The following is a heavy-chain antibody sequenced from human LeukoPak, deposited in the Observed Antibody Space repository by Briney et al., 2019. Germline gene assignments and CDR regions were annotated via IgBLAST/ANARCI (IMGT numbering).Heavy chain of an antibody. Sequence: GESLKISCKASGYSFTSHWIGWVRQMPGKGLEWMGIIYPGDSDTRYSPSFQGQVTISADRFISALFLQRSSLKASDTAMYYCARQPNPDFDYWGQGTLVTVSS. CDR2: IYPGDSDT. V-gene: IGHV5-51*01. CDR3: ARQPNPDFDY. CDR1: GYSFTSHW. J-gene: IGHJ4*02.